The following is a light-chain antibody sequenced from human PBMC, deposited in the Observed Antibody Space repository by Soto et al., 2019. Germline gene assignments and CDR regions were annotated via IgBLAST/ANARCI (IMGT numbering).Light chain of an antibody. CDR2: GAS. Sequence: EIVLTQSPGTLSLSPRERATLSCRASQSVSRSLLAWYQQKPGQAPRLLIYGASTRATGIADRFSGSGSGTDFTLTISRLEPEDFAVYYCQQYGNPPPYSFGQGTK. J-gene: IGKJ2*03. V-gene: IGKV3-20*01. CDR1: QSVSRSL. CDR3: QQYGNPPPYS.